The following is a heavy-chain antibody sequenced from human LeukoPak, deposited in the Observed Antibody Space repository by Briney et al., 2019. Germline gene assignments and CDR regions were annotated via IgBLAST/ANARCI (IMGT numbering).Heavy chain of an antibody. Sequence: GGSLRLSCAASGFTFSSYDMHWVRQATGKGLEWVSAIGTAGDTYYPGSVKGRFTISRENAKNSLYLQMNSLRAGDTVVYYCARAGYCSSTSCSYFDYWGQGTLVTVSS. CDR3: ARAGYCSSTSCSYFDY. V-gene: IGHV3-13*01. CDR1: GFTFSSYD. CDR2: IGTAGDT. J-gene: IGHJ4*02. D-gene: IGHD2-2*03.